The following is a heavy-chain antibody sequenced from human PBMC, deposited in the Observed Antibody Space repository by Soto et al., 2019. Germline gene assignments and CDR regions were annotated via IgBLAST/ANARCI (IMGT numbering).Heavy chain of an antibody. J-gene: IGHJ4*02. CDR1: GFTFDDYA. D-gene: IGHD2-2*01. CDR3: AKDIFKFEVDLLFDY. Sequence: ESGGGLVQPGRSLRLSCAASGFTFDDYAMHWVRQAPGKGLEWVSGISWNSGSIGYADSVKGRFTISRDNAKNSLYLQMNSLRAEDTALYYCAKDIFKFEVDLLFDYWGQGTLVTVSS. CDR2: ISWNSGSI. V-gene: IGHV3-9*01.